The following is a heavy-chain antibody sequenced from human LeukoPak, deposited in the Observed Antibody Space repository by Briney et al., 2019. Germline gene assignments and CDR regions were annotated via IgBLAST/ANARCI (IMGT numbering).Heavy chain of an antibody. D-gene: IGHD6-13*01. Sequence: PSETLSLTCAVYGGSFSGYYWSWLRQPPGKGLEYLGEINHSGSTNYNPSLKSRGTISVDTSKNRFSLKLSSVTAADTAVYYCARGVGSIAADCFDFWGQGTLVTVSS. CDR3: ARGVGSIAADCFDF. CDR2: INHSGST. J-gene: IGHJ4*02. CDR1: GGSFSGYY. V-gene: IGHV4-34*01.